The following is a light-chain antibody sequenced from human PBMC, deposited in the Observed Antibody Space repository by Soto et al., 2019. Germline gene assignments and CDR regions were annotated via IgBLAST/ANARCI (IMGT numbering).Light chain of an antibody. CDR2: DVS. V-gene: IGLV2-14*01. Sequence: QSALTQPASVSGSPGQSITISCTGTSSEVGGYNYVSWFQQYPGKAPKLIIYDVSNRPSGVSNRFSGSKSGNTASLTISGLQAEDEADYYCSSFTSSGTYVFGNGTKVTVL. J-gene: IGLJ1*01. CDR1: SSEVGGYNY. CDR3: SSFTSSGTYV.